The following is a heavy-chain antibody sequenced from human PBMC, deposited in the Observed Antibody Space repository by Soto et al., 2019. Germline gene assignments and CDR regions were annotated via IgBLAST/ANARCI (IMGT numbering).Heavy chain of an antibody. J-gene: IGHJ4*02. D-gene: IGHD3-3*02. CDR3: AQLGRMTFSHKHYFNH. CDR2: RMQDGSEK. Sequence: GSMRLSWAPATFSFTSNWIGWVRPAAEKGLEWVPNRMQDGSEKYCVDSEEHRFTISRDNSKNTLYIPLNSLRAEDTAVYYGAQLGRMTFSHKHYFNHWGRGTLVTVSS. V-gene: IGHV3-7*03. CDR1: TFSFTSNW.